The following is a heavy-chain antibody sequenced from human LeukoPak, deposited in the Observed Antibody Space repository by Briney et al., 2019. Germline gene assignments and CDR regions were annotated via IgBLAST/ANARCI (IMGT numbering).Heavy chain of an antibody. J-gene: IGHJ4*02. CDR1: GYTFTGYY. D-gene: IGHD3-22*01. CDR2: INPNSGDT. V-gene: IGHV1-2*02. Sequence: GASVKVSCKASGYTFTGYYMHWVRQAPGQGLEWMGWINPNSGDTNYAQKFQGRVTMTRDTSISTAYMELSRLRSDDTAVYYCARDVNSYYDSSGDTSDYWGQGTLVTVSS. CDR3: ARDVNSYYDSSGDTSDY.